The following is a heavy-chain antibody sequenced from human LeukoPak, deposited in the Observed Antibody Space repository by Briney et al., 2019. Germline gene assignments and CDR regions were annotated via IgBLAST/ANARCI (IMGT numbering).Heavy chain of an antibody. J-gene: IGHJ1*01. CDR3: ARGPIAVAGAEYFQH. D-gene: IGHD6-19*01. CDR1: GGTFSSYA. V-gene: IGHV1-69*13. CDR2: IIPIFGTA. Sequence: ASVKVSCKASGGTFSSYAISWVRQAPGQGLEWMGGIIPIFGTANYAQKFQGRVTITADESTSTAYMELSSLRSEDTAVYYCARGPIAVAGAEYFQHWGQGTLVTVSS.